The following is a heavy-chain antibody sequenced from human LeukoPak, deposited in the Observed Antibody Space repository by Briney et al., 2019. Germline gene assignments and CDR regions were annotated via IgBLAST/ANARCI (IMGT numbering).Heavy chain of an antibody. CDR1: GFTFSSYG. Sequence: GGSLRLSCVASGFTFSSYGMHWVRQAPGKGLVWVSRISPEGSGTTYADSVKGRFTISRDNSKNTLYLQMNSLRDEDAAVYHCTRVQAGRSGLMDVWGRGTTVTVSS. J-gene: IGHJ6*02. V-gene: IGHV3-74*01. CDR3: TRVQAGRSGLMDV. D-gene: IGHD2-8*02. CDR2: ISPEGSGT.